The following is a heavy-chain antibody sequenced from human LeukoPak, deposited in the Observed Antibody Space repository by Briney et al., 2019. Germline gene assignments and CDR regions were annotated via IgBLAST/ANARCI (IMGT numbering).Heavy chain of an antibody. Sequence: GESLKISCKGSGYSFTNYWIGWARQMPGKGLEWMGIIHPGDSGTRYSPSFQGQVTMPVDESITTAYLQWSSLRASDSAIYYCARGGTYRYGSSDYWGQGTLVTVSS. V-gene: IGHV5-51*01. CDR2: IHPGDSGT. D-gene: IGHD5-18*01. CDR1: GYSFTNYW. J-gene: IGHJ4*02. CDR3: ARGGTYRYGSSDY.